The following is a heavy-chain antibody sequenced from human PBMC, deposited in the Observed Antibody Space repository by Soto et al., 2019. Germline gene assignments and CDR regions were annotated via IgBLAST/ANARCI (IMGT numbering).Heavy chain of an antibody. CDR2: ISAYNGNT. V-gene: IGHV1-18*01. J-gene: IGHJ4*02. D-gene: IGHD3-16*01. CDR1: GYTFTNFG. Sequence: QVQLVQSGAEVKKPGASVKVSCKASGYTFTNFGISWVRQAPGQGLEWMGWISAYNGNTNYAQNFPGRVTMTTDTSTSTASTELRSLRSDDTAVYYCAGGGSPIDYWCQGTLVTVSS. CDR3: AGGGSPIDY.